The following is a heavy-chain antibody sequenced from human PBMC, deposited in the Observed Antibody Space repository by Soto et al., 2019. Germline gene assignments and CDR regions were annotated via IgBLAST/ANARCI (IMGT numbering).Heavy chain of an antibody. CDR2: INPSGGST. D-gene: IGHD3-22*01. Sequence: EASVKVSCKASGYTFTSYYMHWVRQAPGQGLEWMGIINPSGGSTSYAQKFQGRVTMTRDTSTSTVYMELSSLRSEDTAVYYCAREYYDSIGYYLPYDYWGQGTLVTVSS. J-gene: IGHJ4*02. CDR1: GYTFTSYY. V-gene: IGHV1-46*01. CDR3: AREYYDSIGYYLPYDY.